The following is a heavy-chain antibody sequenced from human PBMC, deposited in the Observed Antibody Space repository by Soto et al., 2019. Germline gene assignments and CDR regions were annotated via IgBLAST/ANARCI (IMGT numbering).Heavy chain of an antibody. D-gene: IGHD1-26*01. V-gene: IGHV4-31*03. CDR3: ARRSGIVGAKGAFDI. Sequence: SETLSLTCTVSGGSISSGGYYWSWIRQHPGKGLEWIGYIYYSGSTYYNPSLKSRVTISVDTSKNQFSLKLSSVTAADPAVYYWARRSGIVGAKGAFDIWGQGTMVTVSS. J-gene: IGHJ3*02. CDR2: IYYSGST. CDR1: GGSISSGGYY.